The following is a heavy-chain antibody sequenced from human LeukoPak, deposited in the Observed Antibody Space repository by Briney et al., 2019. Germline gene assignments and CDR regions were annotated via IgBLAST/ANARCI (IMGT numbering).Heavy chain of an antibody. Sequence: GGSLRLSCAASGFTFSSYAMSWVRQAPGKGLEWVSAISGSGGSTYYADSVKGRFTISRDNSKNTLYLQMNSLRPEVTAVYYCAKAGGGYCSSTSCERHPFDYWGQGTLVTVSS. CDR2: ISGSGGST. D-gene: IGHD2-2*01. V-gene: IGHV3-23*01. CDR3: AKAGGGYCSSTSCERHPFDY. CDR1: GFTFSSYA. J-gene: IGHJ4*02.